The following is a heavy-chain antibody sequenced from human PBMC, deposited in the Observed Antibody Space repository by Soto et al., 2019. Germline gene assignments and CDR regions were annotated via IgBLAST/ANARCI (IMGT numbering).Heavy chain of an antibody. D-gene: IGHD3-22*01. CDR3: AHRPAVVVITASLTFDY. Sequence: QITLKESGPTLVKPTQTLTLTCTFSGFALSTSGVGVGWIRQPPGKALEWLALIYWDVDKRYSPSLKSRLTITKDTSKTHVVLTMINVDTVDTATYYGAHRPAVVVITASLTFDYWGQGTLVTVSS. J-gene: IGHJ4*02. V-gene: IGHV2-5*02. CDR2: IYWDVDK. CDR1: GFALSTSGVG.